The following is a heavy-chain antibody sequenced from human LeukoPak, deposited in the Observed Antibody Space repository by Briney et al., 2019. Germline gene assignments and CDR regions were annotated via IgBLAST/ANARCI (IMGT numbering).Heavy chain of an antibody. CDR1: GVTFSDYY. J-gene: IGHJ4*02. Sequence: GGSLRLSCAASGVTFSDYYFSWIRQAPGKGLEWIGYISSSGSIYYADSVKGRFTMSRDDAKSSLYLQVSSLRAEDTAIYYCARRRDYFDSWGQGTLVTVSS. V-gene: IGHV3-11*01. CDR3: ARRRDYFDS. CDR2: ISSSGSI.